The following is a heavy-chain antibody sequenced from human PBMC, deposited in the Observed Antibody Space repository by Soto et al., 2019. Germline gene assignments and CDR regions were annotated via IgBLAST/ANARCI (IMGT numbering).Heavy chain of an antibody. J-gene: IGHJ6*02. D-gene: IGHD3-10*01. CDR1: GGSFSGYY. CDR3: ARGSPLLFLSQVLNDKSYYYYGMDV. CDR2: INHSETT. V-gene: IGHV4-34*01. Sequence: SETLSLTCAVYGGSFSGYYWNWIRQPPGKGLEWIGEINHSETTNYNPSLKSRVTISVDTSKNQFSLKLSSVTAADTAVYYCARGSPLLFLSQVLNDKSYYYYGMDVWGQGTTVTVSS.